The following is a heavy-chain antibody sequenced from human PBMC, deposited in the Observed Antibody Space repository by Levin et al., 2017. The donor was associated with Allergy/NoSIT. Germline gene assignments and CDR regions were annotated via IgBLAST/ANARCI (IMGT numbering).Heavy chain of an antibody. J-gene: IGHJ4*02. CDR1: GFTFSSYD. V-gene: IGHV3-13*04. CDR3: ARGESIYGGSYPFDY. CDR2: IGTAGDT. Sequence: GGSLRLSCAASGFTFSSYDMHWVRQATGKGLEWVSAIGTAGDTYYPGSVKGRFTISRENAKNSLYLQMNSLRAGDTAVYYCARGESIYGGSYPFDYWGQGTLVTVSS. D-gene: IGHD1-26*01.